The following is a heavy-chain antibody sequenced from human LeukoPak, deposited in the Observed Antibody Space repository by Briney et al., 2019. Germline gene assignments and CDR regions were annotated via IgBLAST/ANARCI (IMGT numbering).Heavy chain of an antibody. CDR1: GGSISSGGYY. D-gene: IGHD3-10*01. Sequence: PSQTLSLTCTVSGGSISSGGYYWSWIRQPPGKGLEWIGSIYYSGSTYYNPSLKSRVTISVDTSKNQFSLKLSSVTAADTAVYYCARAYHRITIDYWGQGTLVTVSS. CDR2: IYYSGST. J-gene: IGHJ4*02. CDR3: ARAYHRITIDY. V-gene: IGHV4-39*07.